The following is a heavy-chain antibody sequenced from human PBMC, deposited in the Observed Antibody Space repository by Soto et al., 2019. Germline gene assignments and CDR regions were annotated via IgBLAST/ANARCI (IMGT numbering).Heavy chain of an antibody. CDR3: AKEPATTPAFDY. Sequence: GVSLRLSCAASGFTFSRDGMSWVRQAPGKGLEWVSLVTDNGRSTYYADSVKGRFTISRDNTKNTLFLQMNSLRAEDTAVYYCAKEPATTPAFDYWGQGALVTVSA. CDR2: VTDNGRST. D-gene: IGHD4-17*01. V-gene: IGHV3-23*01. CDR1: GFTFSRDG. J-gene: IGHJ4*02.